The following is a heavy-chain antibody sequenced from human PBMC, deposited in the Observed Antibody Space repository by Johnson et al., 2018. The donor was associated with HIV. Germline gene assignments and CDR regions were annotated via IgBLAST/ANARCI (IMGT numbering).Heavy chain of an antibody. V-gene: IGHV3-30*02. Sequence: QVQLVESGGGLVQPGGSLRLSCAASGFTFSSYGMHWVRQAPGKGLEWVAFIRYDGSNKYYADSVKGRFTISRDNSKNTLYLQMNSLRAEDTGLYFCARVRRKNWNLGDPFDIWGQGTKVTVSS. CDR1: GFTFSSYG. CDR2: IRYDGSNK. CDR3: ARVRRKNWNLGDPFDI. D-gene: IGHD1-7*01. J-gene: IGHJ3*02.